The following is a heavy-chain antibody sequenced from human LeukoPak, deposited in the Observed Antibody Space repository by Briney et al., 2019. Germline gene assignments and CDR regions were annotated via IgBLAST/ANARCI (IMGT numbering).Heavy chain of an antibody. D-gene: IGHD3-3*01. CDR2: LSGSGDRT. CDR3: AKEYYDFWSGYPHDY. J-gene: IGHJ4*02. Sequence: GSLRLSCAASGFTFSSYAVSWVRQAPGKGLQWVSALSGSGDRTYYADSVKGRFTISRDNSKNTLFMQMNSLRAEDTAVYYCAKEYYDFWSGYPHDYWGQGTLVTVSS. CDR1: GFTFSSYA. V-gene: IGHV3-23*01.